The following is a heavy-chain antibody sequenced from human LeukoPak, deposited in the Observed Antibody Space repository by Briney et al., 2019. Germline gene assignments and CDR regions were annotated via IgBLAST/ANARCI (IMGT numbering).Heavy chain of an antibody. CDR2: IYPGDSDT. J-gene: IGHJ3*02. V-gene: IGHV5-51*01. CDR3: ARWGHTVTTSDDAFDI. D-gene: IGHD4-11*01. Sequence: GESLKISCKASGYSFTTYWIGWVRQMPGKGLEWMGIIYPGDSDTRYSPSFQGQVTISADKSISTAYLQWSSLKASDTAMYYCARWGHTVTTSDDAFDIWGQGTMVTVSS. CDR1: GYSFTTYW.